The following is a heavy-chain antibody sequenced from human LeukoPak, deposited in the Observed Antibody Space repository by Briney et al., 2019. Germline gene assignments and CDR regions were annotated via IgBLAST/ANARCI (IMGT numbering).Heavy chain of an antibody. V-gene: IGHV1-18*04. J-gene: IGHJ4*02. CDR1: GYTFTGYY. Sequence: ASVKVSCKASGYTFTGYYMHWVRQAPGQGLEWMGWISAYNGNTNYAQKLQGRVTMTTDTSTSTAYMELRSLRSDDTAVYYCARAGYSSGPKGVDYWGQGTLVTVSS. CDR2: ISAYNGNT. D-gene: IGHD6-13*01. CDR3: ARAGYSSGPKGVDY.